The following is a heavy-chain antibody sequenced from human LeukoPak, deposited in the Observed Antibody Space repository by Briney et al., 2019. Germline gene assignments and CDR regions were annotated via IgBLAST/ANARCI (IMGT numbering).Heavy chain of an antibody. Sequence: PSETLSLICTVSGGSISSYYWSWIRQPPGKGLEWIGYIYYSGSTNYNPSLKSRVTISIDTSKNQFSLKLSSVTAADTAVYYCARTPTRYSSGWYNWFDPWGQGTLVTVSS. CDR3: ARTPTRYSSGWYNWFDP. J-gene: IGHJ5*02. CDR2: IYYSGST. CDR1: GGSISSYY. D-gene: IGHD6-19*01. V-gene: IGHV4-59*01.